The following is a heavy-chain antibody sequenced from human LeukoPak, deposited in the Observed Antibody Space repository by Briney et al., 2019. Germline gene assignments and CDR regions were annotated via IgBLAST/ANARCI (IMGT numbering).Heavy chain of an antibody. V-gene: IGHV3-23*01. J-gene: IGHJ5*02. CDR2: ISGSGGST. CDR1: GFTFSSYA. Sequence: GGSLRLSCAASGFTFSSYAMSWVRQAPGKGLEWVSAISGSGGSTYYADSVKGRFTISRDNSKNTLYLQMNSLRAEDTAVYYCAKDRFDSSGYYGNWFDPWGQGTLVTVSS. D-gene: IGHD3-22*01. CDR3: AKDRFDSSGYYGNWFDP.